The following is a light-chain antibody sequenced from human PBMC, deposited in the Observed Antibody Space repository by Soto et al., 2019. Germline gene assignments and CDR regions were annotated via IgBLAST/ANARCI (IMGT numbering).Light chain of an antibody. CDR2: DVS. J-gene: IGLJ1*01. CDR1: SSDVGGYNY. V-gene: IGLV2-11*01. CDR3: CSYAGSYTLYV. Sequence: QSALTQPRSVSGSPGQSVTISCTGTSSDVGGYNYVSWYQQHPGTAPKLMIYDVSMRPSGVPDRFSGSKSGNTASLTISGPQAEDEADYYCCSYAGSYTLYVFGTGTKLTVL.